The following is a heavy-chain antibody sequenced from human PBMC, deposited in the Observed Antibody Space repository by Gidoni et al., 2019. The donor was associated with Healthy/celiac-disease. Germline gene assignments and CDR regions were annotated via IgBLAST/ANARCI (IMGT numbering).Heavy chain of an antibody. Sequence: EVQLLESGGGLVQPGGSLRLSCAASGFTFSSYAMSWVRQAPGKGLEWVSAISGSGGSTYYADSVKGRFTISRDNSKNTLYLQMNSLRAEDTAVYYCAKDRAGGYSSGWYEVDYWGQGTLVTVSS. J-gene: IGHJ4*02. D-gene: IGHD6-19*01. V-gene: IGHV3-23*01. CDR3: AKDRAGGYSSGWYEVDY. CDR1: GFTFSSYA. CDR2: ISGSGGST.